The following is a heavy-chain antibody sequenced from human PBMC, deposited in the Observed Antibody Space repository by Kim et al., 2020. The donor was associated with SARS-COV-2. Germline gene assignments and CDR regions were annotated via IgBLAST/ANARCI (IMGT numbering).Heavy chain of an antibody. CDR1: GGTFSSYA. CDR3: ARGEYCSSTSCLLEYYGMDV. CDR2: TIPIFGTA. J-gene: IGHJ6*02. D-gene: IGHD2-2*01. Sequence: SVKVSCKASGGTFSSYAISWVRQAPGQGLEWMGGTIPIFGTANYAQKFQGRVTITADESTSTAYMELSSLRSEDTAVYYCARGEYCSSTSCLLEYYGMDVWGQGTTVTVSS. V-gene: IGHV1-69*13.